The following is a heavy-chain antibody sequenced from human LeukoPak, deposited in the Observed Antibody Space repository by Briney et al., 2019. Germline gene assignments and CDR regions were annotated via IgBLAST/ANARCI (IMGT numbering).Heavy chain of an antibody. D-gene: IGHD1-1*01. J-gene: IGHJ5*02. CDR2: IYHSGST. CDR1: GYSISSGYY. Sequence: SETLSLTCTVSGYSISSGYYWGWIRQPPGKGLEWIGSIYHSGSTYYNPSLKSRVTISVDTSKNQFSLKLSSVTAADTAVYYCARVKLERRSPYNWFDPWGQGTLVNVSS. V-gene: IGHV4-38-2*02. CDR3: ARVKLERRSPYNWFDP.